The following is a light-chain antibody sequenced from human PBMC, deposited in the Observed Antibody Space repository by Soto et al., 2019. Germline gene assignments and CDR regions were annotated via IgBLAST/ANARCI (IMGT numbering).Light chain of an antibody. CDR1: QSVGSN. V-gene: IGKV3-15*01. CDR3: QQYKNWPRT. Sequence: EIVMTQSPATLSVSPGERATLSCRASQSVGSNLAWFQQKPGQAPRLLIYAASTRATGIPARFSGSGSGTEFTLTISSLQTEDFAVYYCQQYKNWPRTFGQGTKVDI. J-gene: IGKJ1*01. CDR2: AAS.